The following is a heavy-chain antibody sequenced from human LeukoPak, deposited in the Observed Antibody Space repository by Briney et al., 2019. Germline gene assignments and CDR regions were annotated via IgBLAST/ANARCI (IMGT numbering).Heavy chain of an antibody. J-gene: IGHJ6*02. CDR3: ARVDLSYYYYGMDV. Sequence: GGSLRLSCAASGFTFSSYAMSWARQAPGKGLEWVSAISGSGGSTYYADSVKGRFTISRDNSKNTLYLQMNSLRAEDTAVYYCARVDLSYYYYGMDVWGQGTTVTVSS. CDR1: GFTFSSYA. V-gene: IGHV3-23*01. CDR2: ISGSGGST.